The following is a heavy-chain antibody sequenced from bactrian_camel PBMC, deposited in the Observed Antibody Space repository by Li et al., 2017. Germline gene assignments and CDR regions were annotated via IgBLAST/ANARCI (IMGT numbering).Heavy chain of an antibody. D-gene: IGHD3*01. V-gene: IGHV3S40*01. Sequence: QLVESGGGLVQPGGSQRLSCAASGFTFRINRMTWVRQGPGKGLEWVSSISTLGDLTYYADSVKGRFTISRDNAKDMLYLQMNSLKPEDTAMYYCAADSPYCPYCAGRYCTLNAGYWGQGTQVTVS. CDR2: ISTLGDLT. CDR3: AADSPYCPYCAGRYCTLNAGY. J-gene: IGHJ4*01. CDR1: GFTFRINR.